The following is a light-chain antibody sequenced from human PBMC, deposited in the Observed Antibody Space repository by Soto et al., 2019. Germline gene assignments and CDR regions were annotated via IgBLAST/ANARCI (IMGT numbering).Light chain of an antibody. V-gene: IGKV1-6*01. CDR2: GTS. Sequence: AIRMTQSPSSLSASVGDRVTITCRASQAIRTDLGWYQQRPGKAPKLLIYGTSNLQSGVPPRFSGSGSGTDFTLTINRLQPEDFATYYCLQDYNYPRTFGQGTKVDIK. CDR3: LQDYNYPRT. J-gene: IGKJ1*01. CDR1: QAIRTD.